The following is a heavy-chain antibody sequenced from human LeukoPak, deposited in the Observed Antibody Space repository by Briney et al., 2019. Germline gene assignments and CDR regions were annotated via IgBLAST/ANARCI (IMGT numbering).Heavy chain of an antibody. CDR3: AREVISTPSYFDY. Sequence: PGGSLRLSCAASGFTVSSSFIYWVRRAPGKGLEWVSFIHRDGKTYYADSVKGRFTMSRDSSKNTLYLQMNSLGADDTAVYYCAREVISTPSYFDYWGQGILVTVSS. V-gene: IGHV3-53*01. CDR2: IHRDGKT. D-gene: IGHD2-2*01. CDR1: GFTVSSSF. J-gene: IGHJ4*02.